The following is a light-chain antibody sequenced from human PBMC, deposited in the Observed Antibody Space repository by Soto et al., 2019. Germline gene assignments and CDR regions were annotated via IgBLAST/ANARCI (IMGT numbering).Light chain of an antibody. CDR2: GAS. CDR1: QGIRDY. J-gene: IGKJ1*01. V-gene: IGKV1-27*01. Sequence: DIQMTQSPSSLSASVGDRVTITCRASQGIRDYLAWYQQKPGEVPKLLIFGASALQSGVPSRFSGSGSGTDFTLTITNLQPEDVATYYCHTYDSSPSWTFGQGTRVEIK. CDR3: HTYDSSPSWT.